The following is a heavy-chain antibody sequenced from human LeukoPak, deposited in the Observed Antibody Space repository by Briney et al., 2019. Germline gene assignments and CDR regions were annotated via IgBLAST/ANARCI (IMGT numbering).Heavy chain of an antibody. Sequence: GESLRLSCAASGFTFSTYAMTWVRQAPGKGLEWVSSISNSGGSTYYADSVQGRFTISRDNSKNTLHLQMSSLRADDTALYYCAKQGGSGSYLSFDYWGQGTLVTVSS. CDR3: AKQGGSGSYLSFDY. V-gene: IGHV3-23*01. CDR1: GFTFSTYA. J-gene: IGHJ4*02. CDR2: ISNSGGST. D-gene: IGHD1-26*01.